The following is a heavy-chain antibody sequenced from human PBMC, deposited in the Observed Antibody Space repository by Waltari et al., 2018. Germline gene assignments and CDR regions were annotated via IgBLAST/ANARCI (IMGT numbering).Heavy chain of an antibody. Sequence: EVQLLESGGGLVQPGGSLRISCAASGFTFSSYAMCWVRQAPGKGRELVSALSGSGGSTYYAESVKCRFTISRDNSKNTLYLQMNSLRAEDTAVYYCAKDLLGVTPSFWGQGTLVTVSS. CDR3: AKDLLGVTPSF. V-gene: IGHV3-23*01. D-gene: IGHD2-21*02. CDR2: LSGSGGST. J-gene: IGHJ4*02. CDR1: GFTFSSYA.